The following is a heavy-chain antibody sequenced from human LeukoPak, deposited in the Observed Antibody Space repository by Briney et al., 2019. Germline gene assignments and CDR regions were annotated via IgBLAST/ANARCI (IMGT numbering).Heavy chain of an antibody. J-gene: IGHJ4*02. CDR2: INHSGST. Sequence: SETLSLTCAVYGGSFSGYYWSWIRQPPGKGLEWIGEINHSGSTNYNPSLKSRVTISVDTSKNQFSLKLSSVTAADTAVYYCARTPIMDVLRFFLTSSVSGFDYWGQGTLVTVSP. CDR3: ARTPIMDVLRFFLTSSVSGFDY. D-gene: IGHD3-3*01. CDR1: GGSFSGYY. V-gene: IGHV4-34*01.